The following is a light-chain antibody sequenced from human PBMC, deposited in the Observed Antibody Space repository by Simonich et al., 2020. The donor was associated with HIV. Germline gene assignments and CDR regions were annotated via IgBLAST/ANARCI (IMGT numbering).Light chain of an antibody. CDR2: TTS. CDR1: PSISTW. J-gene: IGKJ2*01. CDR3: QQANSFPYT. V-gene: IGKV1-12*01. Sequence: DIQLTPSPSTLSASVGDRVTITCRASPSISTWLAWYQQKPGKAPTLLIYTTSNLQSGVPSRFSGSGSGTDFTLTISSLQPEDFATYYCQQANSFPYTFGQGTKLEIK.